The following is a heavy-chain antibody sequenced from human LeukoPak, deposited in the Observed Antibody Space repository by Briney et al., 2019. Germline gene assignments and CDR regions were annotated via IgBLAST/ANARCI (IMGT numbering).Heavy chain of an antibody. CDR2: ISAYNGNT. V-gene: IGHV1-18*01. CDR1: GYTFTSYG. CDR3: ARGTRIAAAGMGYSIY. D-gene: IGHD6-13*01. J-gene: IGHJ4*02. Sequence: ASVKVSCKASGYTFTSYGISWVRQAPGQGLEWMGWISAYNGNTNYAQKLQGRVTMTTDASTSTAYMELRSLRSDDTAVYYCARGTRIAAAGMGYSIYWGQGTLVTVSS.